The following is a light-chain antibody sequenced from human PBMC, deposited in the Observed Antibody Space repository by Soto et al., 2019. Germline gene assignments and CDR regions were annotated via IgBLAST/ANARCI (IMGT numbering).Light chain of an antibody. CDR1: QVISSW. CDR3: QQDKSFPLT. Sequence: DLQMTQAPSSVSASVADRVTITCRASQVISSWLAWYQQKPGKAPKLLIYAASSLQSGVPSRFSGSGYGTDFTLTISSLQPEDFATYYCQQDKSFPLTFGGGTKVEIK. J-gene: IGKJ4*01. CDR2: AAS. V-gene: IGKV1D-12*01.